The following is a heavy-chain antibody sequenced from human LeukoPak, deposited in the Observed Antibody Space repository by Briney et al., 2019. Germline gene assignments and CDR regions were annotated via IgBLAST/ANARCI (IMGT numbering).Heavy chain of an antibody. D-gene: IGHD3-22*01. CDR3: TREGDYYDSSGYSP. V-gene: IGHV3-49*03. Sequence: PGGSLRLSCTASGFTFGDYAMSWFRQAPGKGLEWVGFIRSKAYGGTTEYVASVKGRFTISRDDSKSIAHLQMNSLKTEDTAVYYCTREGDYYDSSGYSPWGQGTLVTVSS. J-gene: IGHJ1*01. CDR2: IRSKAYGGTT. CDR1: GFTFGDYA.